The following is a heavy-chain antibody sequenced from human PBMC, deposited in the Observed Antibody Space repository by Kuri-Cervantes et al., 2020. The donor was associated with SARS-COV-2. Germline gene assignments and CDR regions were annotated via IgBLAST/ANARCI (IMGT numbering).Heavy chain of an antibody. J-gene: IGHJ6*02. CDR2: INSDGSST. CDR3: AKDGAPYYYGSGSLFGMDV. V-gene: IGHV3-74*01. D-gene: IGHD3-10*01. CDR1: GYSFTSYW. Sequence: SCKGSGYSFTSYWMHWVRQAPGKGLVWVSRINSDGSSTSYADSVKGRFTISRDNAKNTLYLQMNSLRAEDTAVYYCAKDGAPYYYGSGSLFGMDVWGQGTTVTVSS.